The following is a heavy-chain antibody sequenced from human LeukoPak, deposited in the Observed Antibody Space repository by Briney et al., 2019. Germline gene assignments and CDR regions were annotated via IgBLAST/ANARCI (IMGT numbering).Heavy chain of an antibody. J-gene: IGHJ5*02. CDR2: IDPRSGGT. D-gene: IGHD3-3*01. V-gene: IGHV1-2*02. CDR1: GYTFAGHL. Sequence: GASVKVSCKASGYTFAGHLIHWIRQAPGQGLEWMGGIDPRSGGTDYAQKFQGRITMSRDTSVNTVYVELSRLKYDDTAIYYCARVAISAVINAWFDPWGQGTLVSVFS. CDR3: ARVAISAVINAWFDP.